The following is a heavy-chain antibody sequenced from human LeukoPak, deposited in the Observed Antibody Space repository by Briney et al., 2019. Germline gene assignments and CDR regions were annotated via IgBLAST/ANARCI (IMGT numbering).Heavy chain of an antibody. CDR1: GYSFAGYW. D-gene: IGHD4-17*01. CDR2: IDPSDSYT. J-gene: IGHJ4*02. V-gene: IGHV5-10-1*01. Sequence: GESLKISCKGSGYSFAGYWISWVRQMPGKGLEWMGRIDPSDSYTNYSPSFQGHVTISADKSSSTAYLQWSSLKASGTAMYYCARHDYGPTDFYYWGQRTLVTVSS. CDR3: ARHDYGPTDFYY.